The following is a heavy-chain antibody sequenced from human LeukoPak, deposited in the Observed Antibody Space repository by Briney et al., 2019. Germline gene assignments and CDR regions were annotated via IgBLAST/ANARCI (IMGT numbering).Heavy chain of an antibody. Sequence: SVKVSCKASGGTFSSYAISWVRQAPGQGLEWMGRIIPSLGIANYAQKFQGRVTITADKSTSTAYMELSSVRSEDTAVYYCARARTMVYGDYSDYWGQGTLVTVSS. CDR2: IIPSLGIA. CDR1: GGTFSSYA. D-gene: IGHD4/OR15-4a*01. CDR3: ARARTMVYGDYSDY. J-gene: IGHJ4*02. V-gene: IGHV1-69*04.